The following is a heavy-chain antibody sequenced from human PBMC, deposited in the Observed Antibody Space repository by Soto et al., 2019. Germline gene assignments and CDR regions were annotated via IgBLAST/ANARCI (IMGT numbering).Heavy chain of an antibody. Sequence: QVQLVESGGGVVQPGRPLRLSCAASGLTFSSHGMHWVRQAPCKGLEWVAVISYDGSNKYYADSVKGRFTISRDNSKNTLYLQMNSLRAEDTAVYYCAKAGWNLQLLDDYWGQGTLVSVSS. J-gene: IGHJ4*02. D-gene: IGHD1-1*01. CDR2: ISYDGSNK. V-gene: IGHV3-30*18. CDR1: GLTFSSHG. CDR3: AKAGWNLQLLDDY.